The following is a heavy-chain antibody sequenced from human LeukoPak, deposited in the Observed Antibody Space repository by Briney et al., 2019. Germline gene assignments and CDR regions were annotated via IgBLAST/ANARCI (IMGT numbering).Heavy chain of an antibody. J-gene: IGHJ2*01. CDR2: IYHSGST. D-gene: IGHD2-21*02. V-gene: IGHV4-30-2*01. CDR3: AREGSGGVVVTARNWYFDL. CDR1: GGSISSGGYS. Sequence: SETLSLTCAVSGGSISSGGYSWSWIRQPPGKGLEWIGYIYHSGSTYYNPSPKSRATISVDRSKNQFSLKLSSVTAADTAVYYCAREGSGGVVVTARNWYFDLWGRGTLVTVSS.